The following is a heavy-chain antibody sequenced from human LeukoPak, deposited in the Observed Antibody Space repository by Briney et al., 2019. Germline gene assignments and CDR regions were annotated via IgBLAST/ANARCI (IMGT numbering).Heavy chain of an antibody. CDR2: MNPYSGNT. V-gene: IGHV1-8*01. CDR1: GYTFTSYD. Sequence: ASVKVSCKASGYTFTSYDIHWLRQATGQGLDWMGWMNPYSGNTGYAQKFQSRVTMTRNTSISTAYMELSSLRSEDTAVYYCARGRRSVAGTGGPVYYFDYWGQGTLVTVSS. J-gene: IGHJ4*02. CDR3: ARGRRSVAGTGGPVYYFDY. D-gene: IGHD6-19*01.